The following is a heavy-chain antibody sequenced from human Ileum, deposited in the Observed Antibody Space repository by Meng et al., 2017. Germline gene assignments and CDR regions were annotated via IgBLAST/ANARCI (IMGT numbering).Heavy chain of an antibody. V-gene: IGHV3-73*01. Sequence: GGSLRLSCAVSGFTFSDSAIHWVRQAPGKGLEWVGRIRSKANSYATAYAVSVKGRVTVSRDDSKNTAYLQMNSLKADDTAVYYCTRQIEQHGGYFDYWGQGALVTVSS. CDR3: TRQIEQHGGYFDY. J-gene: IGHJ4*02. CDR1: GFTFSDSA. CDR2: IRSKANSYAT. D-gene: IGHD1/OR15-1a*01.